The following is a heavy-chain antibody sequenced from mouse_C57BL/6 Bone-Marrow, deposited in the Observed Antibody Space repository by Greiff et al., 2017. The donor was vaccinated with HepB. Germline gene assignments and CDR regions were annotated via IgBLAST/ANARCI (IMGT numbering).Heavy chain of an antibody. D-gene: IGHD1-1*01. V-gene: IGHV2-2*01. J-gene: IGHJ3*01. CDR2: IWSGGST. CDR1: GFSLTSYG. Sequence: VKVVESGPGLVQPSQSLSITCTVSGFSLTSYGVHWVRQSPGKGLEWLGVIWSGGSTDYNAAFISRLSISKDNSKSQVFFKMNSLQADDTAIYYCARGYYYGSSYGFAYWGQGTLVTVSA. CDR3: ARGYYYGSSYGFAY.